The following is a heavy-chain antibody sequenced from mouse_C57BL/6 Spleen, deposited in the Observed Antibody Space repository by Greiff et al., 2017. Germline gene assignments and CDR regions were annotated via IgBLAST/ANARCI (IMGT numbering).Heavy chain of an antibody. CDR1: GYTFTSYW. CDR2: INPSNGGT. V-gene: IGHV1-53*01. CDR3: AREGRGTGDYAMDY. J-gene: IGHJ4*01. Sequence: VQLQQPGTDLVKPGASVKLSCKASGYTFTSYWMHWVKQRPGQGLEWIGNINPSNGGTNYTEKFKSKATMTLDKSTSTVYMQLSSLTSEDSAVYYCAREGRGTGDYAMDYWGQGTSVTVSS. D-gene: IGHD4-1*01.